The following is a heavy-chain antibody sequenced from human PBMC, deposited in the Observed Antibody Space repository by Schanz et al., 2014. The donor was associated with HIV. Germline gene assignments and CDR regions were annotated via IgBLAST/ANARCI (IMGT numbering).Heavy chain of an antibody. Sequence: QVQLVQSGAEVKKPGSSVKVSCRASGGTFSIYAINWVRQAPGQGLEWMGGIIPIFGAVNYAQKFQGRVPMPWNTSISTAYMELSSLGSEDTAMYYCARGNLAWCGGGSCYTRFQFFQVWGQGTLITVSS. V-gene: IGHV1-69*06. CDR3: ARGNLAWCGGGSCYTRFQFFQV. J-gene: IGHJ1*01. CDR1: GGTFSIYA. CDR2: IIPIFGAV. D-gene: IGHD2-15*01.